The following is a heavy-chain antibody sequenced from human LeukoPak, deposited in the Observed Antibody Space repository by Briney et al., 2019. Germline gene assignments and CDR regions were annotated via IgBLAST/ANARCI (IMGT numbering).Heavy chain of an antibody. CDR3: AKYSSGWYQNIDY. CDR1: GFTFSSYS. Sequence: GGSLRLSCAASGFTFSSYSMNWVRQAPGKGLEWVSAISGSGGSTYYADSVKGRFTISRDNSKNTLYLQMNSLRAEDTAVYYCAKYSSGWYQNIDYWGQGTLVTVSS. J-gene: IGHJ4*02. D-gene: IGHD6-19*01. CDR2: ISGSGGST. V-gene: IGHV3-23*01.